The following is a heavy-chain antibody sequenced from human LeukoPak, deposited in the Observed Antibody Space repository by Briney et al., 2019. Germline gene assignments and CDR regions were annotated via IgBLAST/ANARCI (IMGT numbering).Heavy chain of an antibody. CDR1: GGTFSSYA. D-gene: IGHD3-22*01. V-gene: IGHV1-69*05. CDR3: AREAIYYDSSGYYSPLNWFDP. Sequence: VASVKVPCKASGGTFSSYAISWVRQAPGQGLEWMGRIIPIFGTANYAQKFQGRVTITTDESTSTAYMELSSLRSEDTAVYYCAREAIYYDSSGYYSPLNWFDPWGQGTLVTVSS. J-gene: IGHJ5*02. CDR2: IIPIFGTA.